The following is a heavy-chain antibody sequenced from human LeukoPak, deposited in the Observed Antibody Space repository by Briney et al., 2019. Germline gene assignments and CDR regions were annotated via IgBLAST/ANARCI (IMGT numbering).Heavy chain of an antibody. CDR3: ARVPAFNYGSGSSYTRGGY. CDR1: GGSISSGGYY. V-gene: IGHV4-31*03. CDR2: IYYCGST. Sequence: SQTLSLTCTVSGGSISSGGYYWSWIRQHPGKGLEWIGYIYYCGSTYYNPSLKSRVTISVDTSKNQFSLKLSSVTAADTAVYYCARVPAFNYGSGSSYTRGGYWGQGTLVTVSS. D-gene: IGHD3-10*01. J-gene: IGHJ4*02.